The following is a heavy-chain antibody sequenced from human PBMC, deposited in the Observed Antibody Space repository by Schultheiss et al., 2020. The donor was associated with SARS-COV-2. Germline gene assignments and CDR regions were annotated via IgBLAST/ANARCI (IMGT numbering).Heavy chain of an antibody. J-gene: IGHJ6*02. CDR2: INHSAST. D-gene: IGHD4-17*01. V-gene: IGHV4-34*01. Sequence: SETLSLTCAVYGGSFSGYYWSWIRQPPGKGLEWVGEINHSASTNYNPSLKSRVTMSVDTSKNQFSLKLTSVTAADTAVYYCVRGRMTTWTNYYYNYDLDVWGQGTTVTVSS. CDR1: GGSFSGYY. CDR3: VRGRMTTWTNYYYNYDLDV.